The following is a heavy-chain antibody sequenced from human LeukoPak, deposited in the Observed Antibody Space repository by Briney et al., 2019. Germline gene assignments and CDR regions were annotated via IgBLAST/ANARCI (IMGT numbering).Heavy chain of an antibody. CDR3: AGGVGHRGQEHSYVYYFDY. J-gene: IGHJ4*02. V-gene: IGHV1-8*01. Sequence: GASVKVSCKASGYTFTSYDINWVRQATGQGLEWMGWINPNSGNTDYAQKFQGRVTITRDTSISTAYMELSSLRSEDTAVYYCAGGVGHRGQEHSYVYYFDYWGQGPLVTVSS. D-gene: IGHD5-18*01. CDR2: INPNSGNT. CDR1: GYTFTSYD.